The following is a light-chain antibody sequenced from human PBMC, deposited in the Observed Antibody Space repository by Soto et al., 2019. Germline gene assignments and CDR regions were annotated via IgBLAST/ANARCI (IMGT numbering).Light chain of an antibody. Sequence: EVVMTQSPATLSVSAGERATLSFRASENINNRLAWYQQTPGQAPRLLIYGASSRATGTPDRFSGNGSGTQFTLTISRLEPEDFAVYYCQQYGSSPLTFGGGTKVDIK. CDR2: GAS. CDR3: QQYGSSPLT. V-gene: IGKV3-20*01. CDR1: ENINNR. J-gene: IGKJ4*01.